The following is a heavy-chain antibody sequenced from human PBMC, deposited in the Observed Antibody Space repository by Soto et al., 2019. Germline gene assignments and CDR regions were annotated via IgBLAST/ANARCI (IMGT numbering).Heavy chain of an antibody. J-gene: IGHJ1*01. V-gene: IGHV3-23*01. CDR2: ISGSGGST. CDR3: ANNYYGSGSYSEYFQQ. D-gene: IGHD3-10*01. CDR1: GFTFSSYA. Sequence: PGGSLRLSCAASGFTFSSYAMSWVRQAPGKGLEWVSAISGSGGSTYYADSVKGRFTISRDNSKNTLYLQMNSLRAEDTAVYYCANNYYGSGSYSEYFQQWGQGTLVTVSS.